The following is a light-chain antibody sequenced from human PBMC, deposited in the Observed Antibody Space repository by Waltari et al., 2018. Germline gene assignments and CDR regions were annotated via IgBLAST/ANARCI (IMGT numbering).Light chain of an antibody. CDR1: SSDVGVYNY. Sequence: QSALTQPASVSGSPGQSITISCSGTSSDVGVYNYFSWYQQYPGKAPKLMIYDVSNRPSGVSDRFSGSKSGNTASLTISGLQAEDEADYYCSSYTSSSTLIFGGGTKLTVL. CDR2: DVS. V-gene: IGLV2-14*01. CDR3: SSYTSSSTLI. J-gene: IGLJ2*01.